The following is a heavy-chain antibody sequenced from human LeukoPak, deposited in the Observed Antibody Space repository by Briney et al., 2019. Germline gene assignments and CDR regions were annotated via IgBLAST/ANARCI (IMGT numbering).Heavy chain of an antibody. V-gene: IGHV3-74*01. Sequence: GGSLRLSCAASGFTFSNYWMHWVRRAPGKGLVWVSRINTDGSSTTYADSVKGRFTISRDNAKNTLYLQMNSLRAEDTAVYYCARVSVVAGTGAWDVWGKGTTVTVSS. J-gene: IGHJ6*04. CDR3: ARVSVVAGTGAWDV. CDR1: GFTFSNYW. CDR2: INTDGSST. D-gene: IGHD2-15*01.